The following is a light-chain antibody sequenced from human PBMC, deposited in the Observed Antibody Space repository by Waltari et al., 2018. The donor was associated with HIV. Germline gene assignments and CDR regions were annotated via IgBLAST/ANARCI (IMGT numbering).Light chain of an antibody. CDR2: DAS. CDR1: QSISSN. J-gene: IGKJ1*01. V-gene: IGKV3-11*01. CDR3: QQYSHWPRT. Sequence: EIVLTQSPATLSLSPGERATLSCRASQSISSNLAWYQQKPGQAPRLLIYDASNRATGIPVRFSGSGSGTDFTLTISSLEPEDFAVYYCQQYSHWPRTFGQGTTVDIK.